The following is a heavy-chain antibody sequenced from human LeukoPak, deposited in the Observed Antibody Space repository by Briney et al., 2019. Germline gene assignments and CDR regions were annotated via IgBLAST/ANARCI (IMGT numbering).Heavy chain of an antibody. D-gene: IGHD3-3*01. CDR3: ARDQEWDDFSDAFDI. J-gene: IGHJ3*02. V-gene: IGHV4-4*07. Sequence: SETLSLICTVSGGSISSYYWSWIRQPAGKGLEWIGRIYTSGSTNYNPSLKSRVTMSVDTSKNQFSLKLSSVTAADTAVYYCARDQEWDDFSDAFDIWGQGTMVTVSS. CDR1: GGSISSYY. CDR2: IYTSGST.